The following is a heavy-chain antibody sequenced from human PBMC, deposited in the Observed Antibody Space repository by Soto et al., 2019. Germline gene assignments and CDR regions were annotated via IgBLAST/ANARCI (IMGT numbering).Heavy chain of an antibody. J-gene: IGHJ4*02. CDR1: SGSISSSNW. Sequence: SETLSLTCAVSSGSISSSNWWSWVRQPPGKGLEWIGEIYHSGSTNYNPSLKSRVTISVDKSKNQFSLKLSSVTAADTAVYYCARASRYSYGYRPPDYWGQGTLVTVSS. CDR2: IYHSGST. D-gene: IGHD5-18*01. V-gene: IGHV4-4*02. CDR3: ARASRYSYGYRPPDY.